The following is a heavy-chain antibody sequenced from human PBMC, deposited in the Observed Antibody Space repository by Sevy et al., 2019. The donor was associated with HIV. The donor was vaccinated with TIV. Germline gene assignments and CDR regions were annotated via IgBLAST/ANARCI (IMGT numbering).Heavy chain of an antibody. Sequence: GGSLRLSCEASGFDFSSHWMQWVRQAPGKGRVWVSRMSTDGSSTNYADSVKGRFTISRDNAKNTLYLEMNNLRDEDTALYYCATPRFDFWGPGTLVTVSS. J-gene: IGHJ4*02. V-gene: IGHV3-74*01. CDR1: GFDFSSHW. CDR2: MSTDGSST. CDR3: ATPRFDF.